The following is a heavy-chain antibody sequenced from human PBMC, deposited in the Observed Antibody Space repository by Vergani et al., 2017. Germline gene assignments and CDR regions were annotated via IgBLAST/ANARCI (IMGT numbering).Heavy chain of an antibody. CDR1: GGSFSGYY. CDR2: INHSGST. V-gene: IGHV4-34*01. D-gene: IGHD2-15*01. CDR3: ARARPPGYCSGGSCYSFGYYYYYMDV. Sequence: QVQLPQWGAGLLKPSETLSLTCAVYGGSFSGYYWSWIRQPPGKGLEWIGEINHSGSTNYNPSLKSRVTISVDTSKNQFSLKLSSVTAADTAVYYCARARPPGYCSGGSCYSFGYYYYYMDVWGKGTTVTVSS. J-gene: IGHJ6*03.